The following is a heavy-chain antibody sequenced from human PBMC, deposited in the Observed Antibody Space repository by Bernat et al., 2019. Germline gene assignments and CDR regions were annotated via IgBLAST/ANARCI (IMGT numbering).Heavy chain of an antibody. CDR2: IYYSGTT. CDR3: ARTLGYSSGWYDY. V-gene: IGHV4-39*01. Sequence: QLQLQESGPGLVKPSETLSLTCTVSGGSISSDSYFWGWIRQPPGKGLEWIGSIYYSGTTYYNASLKSRVTISVDTSKNQFSLKLSSVTAADTAVYYCARTLGYSSGWYDYWGQGTLVTVSS. CDR1: GGSISSDSYF. D-gene: IGHD6-19*01. J-gene: IGHJ4*02.